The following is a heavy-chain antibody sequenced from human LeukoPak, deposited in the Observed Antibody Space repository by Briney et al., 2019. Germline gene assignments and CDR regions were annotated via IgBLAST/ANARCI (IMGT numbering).Heavy chain of an antibody. CDR1: GFTFSSYA. J-gene: IGHJ4*02. CDR3: AKAGTYDY. CDR2: ISGSGGST. D-gene: IGHD6-13*01. Sequence: PGGSLRLSCAASGFTFSSYAMSWVRQAPGKGLEWVAGISGSGGSTYYADSVKGRFTISRDNSENTLYLQMTSLRAEDTAVYYCAKAGTYDYWGQGTLVTVSS. V-gene: IGHV3-23*01.